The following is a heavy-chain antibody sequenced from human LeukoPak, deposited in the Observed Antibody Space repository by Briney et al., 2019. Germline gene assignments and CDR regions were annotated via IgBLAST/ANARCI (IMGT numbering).Heavy chain of an antibody. Sequence: SETLSLTCTVSGGSISSYYWSWIRQPPGKGLEWIGYIYYSGSTNYNPSLKSRVTISVDTSKSQFSLKLSSVTAADTAVYYCARDPYDGMDVWGQGTTVTVSS. V-gene: IGHV4-59*01. CDR2: IYYSGST. CDR3: ARDPYDGMDV. D-gene: IGHD2-21*01. CDR1: GGSISSYY. J-gene: IGHJ6*02.